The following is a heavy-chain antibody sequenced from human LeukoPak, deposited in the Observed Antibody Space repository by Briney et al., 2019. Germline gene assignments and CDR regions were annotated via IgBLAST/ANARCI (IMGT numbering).Heavy chain of an antibody. D-gene: IGHD3-22*01. J-gene: IGHJ4*02. V-gene: IGHV4-34*01. Sequence: SETLSLTCVVYGVSFSGYYWSWIRQPPGKGLEWIGEINHSGSTNYNPSLKSRVTISVDTSKNQFSLKLSSVTAADTAVYYCARRFPRVNPEYYYDSSGYYLDYWGQGTLVTVSS. CDR3: ARRFPRVNPEYYYDSSGYYLDY. CDR1: GVSFSGYY. CDR2: INHSGST.